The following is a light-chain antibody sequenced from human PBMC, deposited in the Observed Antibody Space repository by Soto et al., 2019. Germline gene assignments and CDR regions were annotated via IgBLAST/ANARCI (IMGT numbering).Light chain of an antibody. CDR2: AAS. V-gene: IGKV1-8*01. Sequence: AIRMTQSPSSLSASTGDRVTITCRASQGISSYLAWYQQKPGKAPKLLIYAASTLQSGVPSRFSGSGSGTDFTLSISRLQTDDFATYYCQQYGSFSPITFGGGTKVDIK. CDR3: QQYGSFSPIT. CDR1: QGISSY. J-gene: IGKJ4*01.